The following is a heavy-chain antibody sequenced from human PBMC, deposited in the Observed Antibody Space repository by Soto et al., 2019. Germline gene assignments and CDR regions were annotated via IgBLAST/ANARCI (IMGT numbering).Heavy chain of an antibody. CDR2: INPGNTDT. Sequence: GESLKISCKASGYSFTSYWIAWVRQTPGKGLEWMGIINPGNTDTRYSPSVQGQVTISADWPSSTAYVQWSSLKASDTAMYYCATNCPPSGSSFFSWFDPWGQGTLVTVSS. D-gene: IGHD1-26*01. CDR3: ATNCPPSGSSFFSWFDP. CDR1: GYSFTSYW. J-gene: IGHJ5*02. V-gene: IGHV5-51*04.